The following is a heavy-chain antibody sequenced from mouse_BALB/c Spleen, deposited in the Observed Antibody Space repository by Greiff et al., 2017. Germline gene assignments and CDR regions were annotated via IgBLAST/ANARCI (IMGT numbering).Heavy chain of an antibody. CDR3: ARRGGLRPGFAY. CDR1: GFNIKDTY. V-gene: IGHV14-3*02. J-gene: IGHJ3*01. Sequence: EVQLVESGAELVKPGASVKLSCTASGFNIKDTYMHWVKQRPEQGLEWIGRIDPANGNTKYDPKFQGKATITADTSSNTAYLQLSSLTSEDTAVYYCARRGGLRPGFAYWGQGTLVTVSA. D-gene: IGHD2-4*01. CDR2: IDPANGNT.